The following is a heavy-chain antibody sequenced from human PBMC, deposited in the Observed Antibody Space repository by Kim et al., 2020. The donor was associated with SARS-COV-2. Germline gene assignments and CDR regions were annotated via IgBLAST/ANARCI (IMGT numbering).Heavy chain of an antibody. CDR1: GYTFTVFG. V-gene: IGHV1-18*01. CDR2: ISAYNGVP. D-gene: IGHD6-19*01. CDR3: GRIQNSGWPFDVFDL. J-gene: IGHJ3*01. Sequence: ASVKVSCKSSGYTFTVFGFGWVRQAPGQGLEWMGWISAYNGVPQYSQILQDRVTMTTDSSTSTVYMELRSLTSDDTAVYYCGRIQNSGWPFDVFDLWSHEKMVVSSS.